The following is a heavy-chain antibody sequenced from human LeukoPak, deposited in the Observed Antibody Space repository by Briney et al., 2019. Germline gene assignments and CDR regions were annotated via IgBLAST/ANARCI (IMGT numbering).Heavy chain of an antibody. D-gene: IGHD7-27*01. CDR2: IWYDGSNK. CDR1: GFTFSTYG. Sequence: GGSLRLSCAASGFTFSTYGMHWVRQAPGKGLEWVALIWYDGSNKYYADSVKGRFTISRDNSKNTLYLQMNSLRAEDTAVYYCAKDTGTGELLLGAFDIWGQGTMVTVSS. CDR3: AKDTGTGELLLGAFDI. J-gene: IGHJ3*02. V-gene: IGHV3-30*02.